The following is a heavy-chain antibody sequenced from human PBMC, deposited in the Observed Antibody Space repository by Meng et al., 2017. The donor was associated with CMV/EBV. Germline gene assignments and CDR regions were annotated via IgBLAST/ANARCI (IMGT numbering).Heavy chain of an antibody. CDR1: GKTFTGYY. V-gene: IGHV1-2*02. J-gene: IGHJ5*02. CDR3: ARDPGIAVAGSFDP. Sequence: KASGKTFTGYYMHWVRQAPGQGLEGMGWINPNSGGTNDAQKFQGRVTMTRDTSISPAYRELSRLRSDDTAVYYCARDPGIAVAGSFDPWGQGTLVTVSS. CDR2: INPNSGGT. D-gene: IGHD6-19*01.